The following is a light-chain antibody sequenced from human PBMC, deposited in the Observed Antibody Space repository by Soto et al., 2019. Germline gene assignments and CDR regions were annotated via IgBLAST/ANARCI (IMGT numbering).Light chain of an antibody. CDR3: QQSYITLWT. CDR1: QTISSW. CDR2: AAS. Sequence: DSQMTHSPSTLSGSVEDRVTITCRASQTISSWLAWYQQKPGKAPKLLIYAASSLQSGVPSRFSGSGSGTDFTLTISSLQPEDFATYYCQQSYITLWTFGQGTKVDTK. J-gene: IGKJ1*01. V-gene: IGKV1-39*01.